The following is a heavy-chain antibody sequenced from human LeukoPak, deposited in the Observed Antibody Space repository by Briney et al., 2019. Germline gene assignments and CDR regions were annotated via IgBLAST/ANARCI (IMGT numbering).Heavy chain of an antibody. V-gene: IGHV4-39*01. J-gene: IGHJ4*02. Sequence: SETLSLTCTVSGGSISSSSYYWGWIRQPPGKGLEWIGSIYYSGSTYYNPSLKSRVTISVDTSKNQFSLKLSSVTAADTAVYYCARQAPHQYYYGSESRYFDYWGQGTLVTVSS. CDR2: IYYSGST. CDR3: ARQAPHQYYYGSESRYFDY. CDR1: GGSISSSSYY. D-gene: IGHD3-10*01.